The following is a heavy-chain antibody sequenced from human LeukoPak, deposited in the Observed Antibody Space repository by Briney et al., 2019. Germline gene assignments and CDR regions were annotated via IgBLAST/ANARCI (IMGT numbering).Heavy chain of an antibody. CDR3: AKGFYYYDSSGYCLDY. CDR1: GFTFSSYW. D-gene: IGHD3-22*01. Sequence: GGSLRLSCAASGFTFSSYWMNWVRQAPGKGLVWVSRIASDGSSTTYADSVKGRFSISRDNAKNTLYLQMNSLRVEDTAVYYCAKGFYYYDSSGYCLDYWGQGTLVTVSS. V-gene: IGHV3-74*01. J-gene: IGHJ4*02. CDR2: IASDGSST.